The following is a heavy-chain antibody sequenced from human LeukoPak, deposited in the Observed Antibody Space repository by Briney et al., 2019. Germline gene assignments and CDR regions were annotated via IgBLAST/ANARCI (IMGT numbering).Heavy chain of an antibody. CDR2: IYYSGST. V-gene: IGHV4-30-4*08. CDR3: ASSKEYQLLKNDY. D-gene: IGHD2-2*01. CDR1: GGSISSGDYY. Sequence: SSGTLSLTCTVSGGSISSGDYYWSWIRQPPGKGLEWIGYIYYSGSTYYNPSLKSRVTISVDTSKNQFSLKLRSVTAADTAVYYCASSKEYQLLKNDYWGQGTLVTVSS. J-gene: IGHJ4*02.